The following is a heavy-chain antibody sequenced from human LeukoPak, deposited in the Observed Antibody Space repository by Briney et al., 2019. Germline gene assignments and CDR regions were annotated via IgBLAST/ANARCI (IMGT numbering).Heavy chain of an antibody. V-gene: IGHV3-23*01. D-gene: IGHD3-22*01. J-gene: IGHJ4*02. CDR1: GYIFSNMW. CDR3: AKDLYYYDSSGYYYNSYFDY. CDR2: ISGSGGST. Sequence: GGSLRLSCAGSGYIFSNMWMSWVRQAPGKGLEWVSAISGSGGSTYYADSVKGRFTISRDNPKNTLYLQMNSLRAEDTAVYYCAKDLYYYDSSGYYYNSYFDYWGQGTLVTVSS.